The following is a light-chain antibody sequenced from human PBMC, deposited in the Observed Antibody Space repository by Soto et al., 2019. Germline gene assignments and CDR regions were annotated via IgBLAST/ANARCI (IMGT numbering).Light chain of an antibody. CDR3: LHDYNYPYT. J-gene: IGKJ2*01. CDR2: HAS. CDR1: QSISNW. V-gene: IGKV1-5*01. Sequence: DIQMTQSPSTLPASVGDRVTITCRASQSISNWLAWYQQKPGTAPKVLIYHASNLQSGVPSRFSGSGSGTDFTLTISSLQPEDFATYYCLHDYNYPYTFGQGTKVDIK.